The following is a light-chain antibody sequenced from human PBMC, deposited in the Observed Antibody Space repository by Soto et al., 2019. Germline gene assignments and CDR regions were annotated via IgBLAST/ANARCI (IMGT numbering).Light chain of an antibody. J-gene: IGLJ2*01. CDR3: CSYAGGDTLV. Sequence: QSVLTQPASVSGSLGQSITISCTGTNSDVGSYNLVSWYQQHPGKAPKVMIYEGSKRPSGVSNRFSGSKSGNTASLTISGLQAEDEADYYCCSYAGGDTLVFGGGTKLTVL. CDR1: NSDVGSYNL. CDR2: EGS. V-gene: IGLV2-23*01.